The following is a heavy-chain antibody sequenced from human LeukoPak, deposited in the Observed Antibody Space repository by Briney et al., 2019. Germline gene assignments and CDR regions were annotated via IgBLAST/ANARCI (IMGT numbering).Heavy chain of an antibody. CDR2: ISNSAGST. J-gene: IGHJ4*02. CDR1: GFTFTRDN. Sequence: PGGSLRLSCAAAGFTFTRDNMHWVRQAPGKGLEWVSVISNSAGSTFYADSVKGRFTISRDNSKNTLYLQMNSLRAEDTAVYYCAKRASGSGTSLYYFDYWGQGTLVTVSS. V-gene: IGHV3-23*01. D-gene: IGHD3-10*01. CDR3: AKRASGSGTSLYYFDY.